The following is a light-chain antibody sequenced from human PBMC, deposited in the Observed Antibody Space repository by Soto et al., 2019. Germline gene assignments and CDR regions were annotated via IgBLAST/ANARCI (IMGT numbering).Light chain of an antibody. CDR2: AAS. Sequence: DIQLTQAQPFLSASVGDRVTITCRASQGSSSYLAWYQQKPGKAPKLLIYAASTLQSGVPSRFSGSGSGTEFTLTINSLQPEDFATYYCQQLNSYAFTFGPGTKVDIK. CDR3: QQLNSYAFT. CDR1: QGSSSY. V-gene: IGKV1-9*01. J-gene: IGKJ3*01.